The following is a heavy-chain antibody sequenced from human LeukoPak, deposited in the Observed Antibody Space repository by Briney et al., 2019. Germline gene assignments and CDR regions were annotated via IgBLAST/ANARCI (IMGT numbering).Heavy chain of an antibody. CDR2: IYSGGST. CDR3: ARQTGSGLFSLP. D-gene: IGHD3-10*01. J-gene: IGHJ4*02. CDR1: GFTVSSNY. Sequence: GGSLRLSCAASGFTVSSNYMSWVRQAPGKGLEWVSVIYSGGSTYYADSVKGRFTISRDNSKNTLYPQMNSLRAEDTAVYYCARQTGSGLFSLPGGQGTLVTVSS. V-gene: IGHV3-66*04.